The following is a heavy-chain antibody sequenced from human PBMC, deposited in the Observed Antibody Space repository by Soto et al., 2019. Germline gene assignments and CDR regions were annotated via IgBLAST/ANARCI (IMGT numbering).Heavy chain of an antibody. Sequence: EMQLVESGGGLVQPGGSLRLSCAASGFTFRSYSMNWVRQPPGKGLEWVSYISSSSSYTNYADSVKGRFTISRDNAKNSLYLQMNSLRAEDTAVYYCARDPYYDYVWGSYHIFDYWGQGTLVTVSS. J-gene: IGHJ4*02. CDR2: ISSSSSYT. D-gene: IGHD3-16*02. CDR3: ARDPYYDYVWGSYHIFDY. V-gene: IGHV3-48*04. CDR1: GFTFRSYS.